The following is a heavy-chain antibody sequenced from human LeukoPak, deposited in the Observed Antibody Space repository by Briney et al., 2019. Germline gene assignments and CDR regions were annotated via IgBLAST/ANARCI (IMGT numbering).Heavy chain of an antibody. CDR3: ARDGEMARSTGYFGY. Sequence: GASVKVSCKASGYTFTDDYMHWVRQAPGQGLEWMGWINPNTGGTDYAQKFQGRVTMTRDTSISTAYMELSRLRSDDTAVYYCARDGEMARSTGYFGYWGQGTLVTVSS. CDR2: INPNTGGT. J-gene: IGHJ4*02. D-gene: IGHD5-24*01. V-gene: IGHV1-2*02. CDR1: GYTFTDDY.